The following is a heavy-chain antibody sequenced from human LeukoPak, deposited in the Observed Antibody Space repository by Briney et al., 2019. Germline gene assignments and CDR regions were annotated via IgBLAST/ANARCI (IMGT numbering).Heavy chain of an antibody. CDR1: GFNLLDYA. CDR2: ISWNSVYI. D-gene: IGHD6-19*01. J-gene: IGHJ4*02. V-gene: IGHV3-9*01. Sequence: GRSLRLSCTASGFNLLDYAMHWVRQAPGRGLEWVSGISWNSVYIGYADSVKGRFTISRDNSKNTLDVQMNSLRAEDTAVYYCASTYSSGWSKPFDYWGQGTLVTLSS. CDR3: ASTYSSGWSKPFDY.